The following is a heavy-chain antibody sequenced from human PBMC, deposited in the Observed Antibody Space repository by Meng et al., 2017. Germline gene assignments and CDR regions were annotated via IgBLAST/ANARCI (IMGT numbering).Heavy chain of an antibody. J-gene: IGHJ4*02. Sequence: GGSLRLSCAASGFTFSSYAMHWVRQAPGKGLEWVAVISYDGSNKYYADSVKGRFTISRDNSKNSLYLQMNSLRAEDTAVYYCARDVSGMIFDYWGQGTLVTVS. CDR1: GFTFSSYA. CDR2: ISYDGSNK. CDR3: ARDVSGMIFDY. D-gene: IGHD3-16*01. V-gene: IGHV3-30*04.